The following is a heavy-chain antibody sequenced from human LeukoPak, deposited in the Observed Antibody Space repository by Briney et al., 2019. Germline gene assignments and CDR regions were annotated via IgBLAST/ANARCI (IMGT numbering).Heavy chain of an antibody. V-gene: IGHV3-30*02. D-gene: IGHD3-16*01. CDR1: GFTFSNYG. J-gene: IGHJ4*02. CDR2: IQFDGGNR. CDR3: AKQNARGGTYEPVTV. Sequence: GGSLRPSCAGAGFTFSNYGMHWVRPAPGRGLEWVAFIQFDGGNRFYADSVKGRFALSRDNGKNSLSLQMNRLRVEDTAVYDCAKQNARGGTYEPVTVWGQAALVTVSS.